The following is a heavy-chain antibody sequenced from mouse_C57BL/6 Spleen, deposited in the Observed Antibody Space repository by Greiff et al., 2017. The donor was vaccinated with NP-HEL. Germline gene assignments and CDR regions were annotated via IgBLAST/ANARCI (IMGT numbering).Heavy chain of an antibody. CDR1: GYTFTSYW. Sequence: VQLKQSGTVLARPGASVKMSCKTSGYTFTSYWMHWVKQRPGQGLEWIGAIYPGNSDTSYNQKFKGKAKLTAVTSASTAYMELSSLTNEDSAVYYCTRSDYYGSPYWYFDVWGTGTTVTVSS. V-gene: IGHV1-5*01. CDR2: IYPGNSDT. CDR3: TRSDYYGSPYWYFDV. J-gene: IGHJ1*03. D-gene: IGHD1-1*01.